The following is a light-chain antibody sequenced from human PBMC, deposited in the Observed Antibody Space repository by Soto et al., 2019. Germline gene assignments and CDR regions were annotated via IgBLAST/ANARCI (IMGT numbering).Light chain of an antibody. CDR1: TSDIGDYDY. J-gene: IGLJ3*02. V-gene: IGLV2-14*03. Sequence: QSVLTQPASVSGSPGQSVTISCTGTTSDIGDYDYVSWYQQYPDKAPKLVIFDVSDRPSGLFTRFSGSKSGNTASLTISGVQAEDEADYYCSSYTTVSPHVLFGGGTKVTVL. CDR3: SSYTTVSPHVL. CDR2: DVS.